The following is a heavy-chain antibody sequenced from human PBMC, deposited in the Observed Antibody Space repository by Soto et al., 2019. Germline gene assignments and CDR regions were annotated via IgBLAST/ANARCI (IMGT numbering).Heavy chain of an antibody. CDR2: IYYSGST. D-gene: IGHD1-1*01. Sequence: SETQSLTCTVSGGSISSYYWSWIRQPPGKGLEWIGYIYYSGSTNYNPSLKSRVTISVDTSKNQFSLKLSSVTAADTAVYYCARVMGLGTGTQGVDYWGQGTLVTVSS. CDR3: ARVMGLGTGTQGVDY. J-gene: IGHJ4*02. CDR1: GGSISSYY. V-gene: IGHV4-59*01.